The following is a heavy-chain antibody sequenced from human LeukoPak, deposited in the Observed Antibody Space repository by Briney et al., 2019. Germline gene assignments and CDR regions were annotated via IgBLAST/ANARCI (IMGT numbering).Heavy chain of an antibody. Sequence: PSETLSLTCTVSGGSISSYYWSWIRQPPGKGLEYIRYIYYSGYTNYNPSLKSRVTISVDTSKNQFSLKLSSVTAADTAVYYCARETSQKGAHYMDVWGKGTTVTISS. CDR2: IYYSGYT. CDR3: ARETSQKGAHYMDV. D-gene: IGHD3-16*01. V-gene: IGHV4-59*01. CDR1: GGSISSYY. J-gene: IGHJ6*03.